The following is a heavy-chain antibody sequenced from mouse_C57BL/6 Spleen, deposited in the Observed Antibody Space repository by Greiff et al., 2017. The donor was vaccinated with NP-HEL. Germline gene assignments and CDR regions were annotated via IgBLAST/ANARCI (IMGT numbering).Heavy chain of an antibody. J-gene: IGHJ3*01. CDR3: AIYYGNYDWFAY. CDR1: GYTFTDYY. V-gene: IGHV1-26*01. D-gene: IGHD2-1*01. CDR2: INPNNGGT. Sequence: VQLQQSGPELVKPGASVKISCKASGYTFTDYYMNWVKQSHGKSLEWIGDINPNNGGTSYNQKFKGKATLTVDKSSSTAYMELRSLTSEDSAVYYCAIYYGNYDWFAYWGQGTLVTVSA.